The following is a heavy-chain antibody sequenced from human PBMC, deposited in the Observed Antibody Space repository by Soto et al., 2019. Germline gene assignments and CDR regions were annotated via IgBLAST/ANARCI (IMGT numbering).Heavy chain of an antibody. V-gene: IGHV1-18*01. CDR3: ARDGPPEGYCSSTSCYSWFYP. CDR1: GYTFTTYG. Sequence: ASVKVSCKASGYTFTTYGISWVRQAPGQGLEWMGWISGYNGHTKYAQKLQGRVTMTTDTSTSTVYMDLRSLRSDDTAVYYCARDGPPEGYCSSTSCYSWFYPWGQGTLVTVSS. D-gene: IGHD2-2*01. J-gene: IGHJ5*02. CDR2: ISGYNGHT.